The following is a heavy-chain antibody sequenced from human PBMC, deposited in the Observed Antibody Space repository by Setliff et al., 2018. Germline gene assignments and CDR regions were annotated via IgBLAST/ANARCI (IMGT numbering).Heavy chain of an antibody. J-gene: IGHJ4*02. D-gene: IGHD3-16*01. Sequence: ETLSLTCTVSGGSLGTYYWTLIRQPPGKGLEWIASVYHSGTAYYSPSLKSRVTMSVDTSKNQFSLKLRSVTAADTAVYFRARGGTFRYFDYWGQGTPVTVSS. CDR2: VYHSGTA. CDR3: ARGGTFRYFDY. CDR1: GGSLGTYY. V-gene: IGHV4-59*01.